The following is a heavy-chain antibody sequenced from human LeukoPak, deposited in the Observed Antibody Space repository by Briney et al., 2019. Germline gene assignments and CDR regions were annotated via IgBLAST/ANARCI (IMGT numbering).Heavy chain of an antibody. CDR2: ISYDGINE. CDR3: ARDPYSGNYGNYYYYYMDV. J-gene: IGHJ6*03. CDR1: GFTFRNYG. D-gene: IGHD1-26*01. V-gene: IGHV3-30*03. Sequence: GGSLRLSCEVSGFTFRNYGMNWVRQAPGKGLEWVAVISYDGINEYYVDSVKGRFTISRDNAKDSLYLQMNSLGPEDTAVYYCARDPYSGNYGNYYYYYMDVWGKGTTVTISS.